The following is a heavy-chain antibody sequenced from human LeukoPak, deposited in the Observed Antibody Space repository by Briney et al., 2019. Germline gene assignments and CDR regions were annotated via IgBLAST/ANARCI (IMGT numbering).Heavy chain of an antibody. J-gene: IGHJ3*02. Sequence: PGGSLRLSCAASGFTFSSYGVHWVRQAPGKGLEWVAVISYDGSNKYYADSVKGRFTISRDNSKNTLYLQMNSLRPEDTAVYYCAKDSWSHNGIYDPFDIWGQGTMVTVSS. CDR1: GFTFSSYG. D-gene: IGHD2-8*01. CDR2: ISYDGSNK. CDR3: AKDSWSHNGIYDPFDI. V-gene: IGHV3-30*18.